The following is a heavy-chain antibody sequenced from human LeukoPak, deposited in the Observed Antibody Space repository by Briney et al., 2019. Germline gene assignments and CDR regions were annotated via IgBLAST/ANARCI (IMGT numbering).Heavy chain of an antibody. V-gene: IGHV4-4*07. CDR3: ARGPEKWHWAFYHYMDV. CDR2: IYTSGST. J-gene: IGHJ6*03. Sequence: SETLSLTCTVSGGSISSYYWSWIRQPPGKGLEWIGRIYTSGSTNYNPSLKSRVIISLDTSKNQFSLQLTSVTAADTAVYYCARGPEKWHWAFYHYMDVWGKGATVTVSS. CDR1: GGSISSYY. D-gene: IGHD5-12*01.